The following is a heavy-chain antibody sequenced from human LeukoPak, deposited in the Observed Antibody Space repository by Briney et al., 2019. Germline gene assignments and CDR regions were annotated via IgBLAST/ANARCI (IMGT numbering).Heavy chain of an antibody. D-gene: IGHD2-2*01. J-gene: IGHJ4*02. Sequence: GGSLRLSCAASGFTFSNYAMSWVRQAPGKGLEWVSTISRSGDSTYYAESVKGRFTISRDNSKNTLSLQMNSLRAEDTAVYYCAKDGPGDWGQGTLVTVSS. CDR2: ISRSGDST. CDR1: GFTFSNYA. V-gene: IGHV3-23*01. CDR3: AKDGPGD.